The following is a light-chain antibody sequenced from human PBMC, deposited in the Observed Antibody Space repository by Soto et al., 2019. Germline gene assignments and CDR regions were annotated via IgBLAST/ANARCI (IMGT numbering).Light chain of an antibody. CDR3: SSNTSSSTRV. J-gene: IGLJ1*01. CDR2: DVS. V-gene: IGLV2-14*03. Sequence: QSVLTQPRSVSGSPGQSVTISCTGTSSDVDGYNYVSWYQQHPGKAPKLMIYDVSERPSGVSDRFSGSKSGNTASLTISGLQAEDEADYYCSSNTSSSTRVFGTGTKVTVL. CDR1: SSDVDGYNY.